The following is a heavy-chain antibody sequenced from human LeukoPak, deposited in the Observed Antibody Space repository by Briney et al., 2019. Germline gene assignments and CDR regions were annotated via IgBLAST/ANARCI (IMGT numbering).Heavy chain of an antibody. CDR3: AREVSQQLGPLDY. D-gene: IGHD6-6*01. CDR1: GFTFSSYS. J-gene: IGHJ4*02. V-gene: IGHV3-21*01. Sequence: GGSLRLSCSASGFTFSSYSMNWVRQAPGKGLEWVSSITSSSSSYIHYADSVKGRFTISRDNPMNSLYLQMNSLRAEDTAVYYCAREVSQQLGPLDYWGQGTLVTVSS. CDR2: ITSSSSSYI.